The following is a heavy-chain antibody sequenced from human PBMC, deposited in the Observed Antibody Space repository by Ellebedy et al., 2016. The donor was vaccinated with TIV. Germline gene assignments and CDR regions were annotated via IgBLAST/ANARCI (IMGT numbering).Heavy chain of an antibody. D-gene: IGHD1-26*01. Sequence: GESLKLSCAASELTLSNFAMTWVRQAPAKGLEWVASITGSGDKTFYADSVRGRFTVSRDNSKNTLFLQMTRLRAEDTAIYYCTTYYPDYWGQGTLVTVSS. V-gene: IGHV3-23*01. CDR1: ELTLSNFA. CDR2: ITGSGDKT. J-gene: IGHJ4*02. CDR3: TTYYPDY.